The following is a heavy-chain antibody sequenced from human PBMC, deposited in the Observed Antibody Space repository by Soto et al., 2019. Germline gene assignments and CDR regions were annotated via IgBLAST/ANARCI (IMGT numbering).Heavy chain of an antibody. Sequence: QVQLVQSGAEVKKPGASVKVSCKASGYTFTSYYMHWVRQAPGQGLEWMGIINPSGGSTSYAQKFQGRVTMTRDTSTSTVYRELSSLRSEDTAVYYCARGIVVVPAAMESYWFDPWGQGTLVTVSS. V-gene: IGHV1-46*03. CDR3: ARGIVVVPAAMESYWFDP. D-gene: IGHD2-2*01. CDR1: GYTFTSYY. CDR2: INPSGGST. J-gene: IGHJ5*02.